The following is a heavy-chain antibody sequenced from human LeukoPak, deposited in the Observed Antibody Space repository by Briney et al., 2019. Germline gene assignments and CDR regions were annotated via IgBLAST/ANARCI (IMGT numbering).Heavy chain of an antibody. CDR1: GLTFSSSW. CDR2: IRNKANGYTT. V-gene: IGHV3-72*01. D-gene: IGHD3-10*01. J-gene: IGHJ4*02. CDR3: ARSPLGVAPFDY. Sequence: GGSLRLSCAVSGLTFSSSWMDWVRQAPGEGLEWVARIRNKANGYTTEYAASVKGRFTISGDDSENSLYLQMDSLKTEDTAVYYCARSPLGVAPFDYWGQGTLVTVSS.